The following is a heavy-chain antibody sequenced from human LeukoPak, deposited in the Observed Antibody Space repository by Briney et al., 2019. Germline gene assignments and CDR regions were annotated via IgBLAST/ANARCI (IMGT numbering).Heavy chain of an antibody. J-gene: IGHJ5*02. V-gene: IGHV4-61*02. CDR1: GDSISSGDYY. CDR2: ISSSGST. D-gene: IGHD6-13*01. Sequence: SETLSLTCTVSGDSISSGDYYWSWIRQPAGKGLEWIGRISSSGSTNYNPSLKSRVTISVDTSKNQFSLKLSSVTAADTAVYYCARHGSQYSSSWYPARWFDPWGQGTLVTVSS. CDR3: ARHGSQYSSSWYPARWFDP.